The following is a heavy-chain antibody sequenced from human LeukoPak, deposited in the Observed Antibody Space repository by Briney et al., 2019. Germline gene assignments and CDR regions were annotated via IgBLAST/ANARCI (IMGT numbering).Heavy chain of an antibody. CDR1: GGSISSYY. V-gene: IGHV4-59*01. CDR2: IYYSGST. J-gene: IGHJ3*02. Sequence: PSETLSLTCTVSGGSISSYYWSWIRHPPGKGLEWIGYIYYSGSTNYNPSLKSRVTISVDTSKNQYCLKLSSVTAADTAVYYCARGGELLLGPGAFDIWGQGTMVTVSS. CDR3: ARGGELLLGPGAFDI. D-gene: IGHD1-26*01.